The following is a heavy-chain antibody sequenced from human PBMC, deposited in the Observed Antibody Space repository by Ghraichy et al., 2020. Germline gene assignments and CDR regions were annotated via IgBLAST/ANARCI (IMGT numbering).Heavy chain of an antibody. Sequence: GESLNISCAASGFTFSSYGMHWVRQAPGKGLEWVAVIWYDGSNKYYADSVKGRFTISRDNSKNTLYLQMNSLRAEDTAVYYCARDRFTMVRGVRYYYYMDVWGKGTTVTVSS. CDR2: IWYDGSNK. J-gene: IGHJ6*03. CDR1: GFTFSSYG. V-gene: IGHV3-33*01. CDR3: ARDRFTMVRGVRYYYYMDV. D-gene: IGHD3-10*01.